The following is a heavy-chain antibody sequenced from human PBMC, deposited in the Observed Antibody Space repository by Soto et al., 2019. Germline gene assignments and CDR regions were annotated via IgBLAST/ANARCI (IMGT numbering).Heavy chain of an antibody. CDR2: ISGSGGST. V-gene: IGHV3-23*01. CDR3: EKYPVVTALFLYFDY. CDR1: GFTFSSYA. J-gene: IGHJ4*02. D-gene: IGHD2-21*02. Sequence: EVPLLESGGGLVQPGGSLRLSCAASGFTFSSYAMSWVRQAPGKGLEWVSAISGSGGSTYYADSVKGRFTISRDNSNNTLYLQMNSLRAEDTAVYYCEKYPVVTALFLYFDYWGQGTLVTVSS.